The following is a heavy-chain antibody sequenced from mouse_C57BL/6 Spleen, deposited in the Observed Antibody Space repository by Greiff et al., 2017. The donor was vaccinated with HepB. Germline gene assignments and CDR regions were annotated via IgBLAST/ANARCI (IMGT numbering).Heavy chain of an antibody. V-gene: IGHV1-9*01. CDR2: ILPGSGST. J-gene: IGHJ3*01. CDR1: GYTFTGYW. Sequence: QVQLQQSGAELMKPGASVKISCKATGYTFTGYWIEWVKQRPGHGLEWIGEILPGSGSTNYNEKFKGKATFTADTSSNTAYMQLSSLTTEDSAIYYFSRRAAYDYQQGFAYWGQGTLVTVSA. CDR3: SRRAAYDYQQGFAY. D-gene: IGHD2-4*01.